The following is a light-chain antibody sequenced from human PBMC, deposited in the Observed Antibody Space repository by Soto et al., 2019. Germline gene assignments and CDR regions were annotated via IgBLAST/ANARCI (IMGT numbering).Light chain of an antibody. CDR1: QSVSSSY. CDR3: QQYGGSPMHT. CDR2: GAS. J-gene: IGKJ2*01. V-gene: IGKV3-20*01. Sequence: EIVLTQSPGTLSLSPGERATLSCRASQSVSSSYLAWYQQKPGQAPRLLIYGASSRATGIPDRFSGSGSGTDFTLTISILEPEDFAVYYCQQYGGSPMHTFGQGTKLEIK.